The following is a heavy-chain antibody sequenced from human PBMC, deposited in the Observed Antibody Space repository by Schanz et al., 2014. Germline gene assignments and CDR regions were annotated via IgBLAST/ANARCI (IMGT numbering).Heavy chain of an antibody. CDR2: ISGSSENT. V-gene: IGHV3-23*01. D-gene: IGHD3-3*02. CDR1: GFKFTDYA. CDR3: AQTRGTFMVPIDN. J-gene: IGHJ4*02. Sequence: EMQLLESGGGLAQPGGSLRLSCAASGFKFTDYAMTWVRQAPGKGLEWVATISGSSENTYYADSVKGRVTISRDNSRNSLYLQLNSLRVEDSGVYFCAQTRGTFMVPIDNWGQGVRVIVSS.